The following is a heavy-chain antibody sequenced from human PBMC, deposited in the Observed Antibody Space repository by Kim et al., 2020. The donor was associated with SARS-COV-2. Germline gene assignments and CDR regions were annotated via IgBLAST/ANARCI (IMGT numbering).Heavy chain of an antibody. D-gene: IGHD5-12*01. CDR1: GYTFTSYD. Sequence: ASVKVSCKASGYTFTSYDINWVRQATGEGLEWMGRTNPNSGNTVYAQKFQGRVTMTRNTSIRTAYMELSSLRSEDTAVYYCVRGDSGYDYLSDYWGQGTL. CDR3: VRGDSGYDYLSDY. V-gene: IGHV1-8*01. CDR2: TNPNSGNT. J-gene: IGHJ4*02.